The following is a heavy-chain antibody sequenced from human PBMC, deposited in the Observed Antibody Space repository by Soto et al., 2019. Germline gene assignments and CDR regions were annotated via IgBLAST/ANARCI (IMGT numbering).Heavy chain of an antibody. CDR1: GASMSDYH. V-gene: IGHV4-59*01. J-gene: IGHJ4*02. Sequence: QVQLQESGPGLVKPSETLSLTCTVYGASMSDYHGSWIRQSPGKGLEHIGYLHSSGFAEYNPSLRSRVTLSMDTSQNQFSLKLSFVTAADTAIYSCARSGHTFVGAVWGQGILVTVSS. CDR3: ARSGHTFVGAV. D-gene: IGHD1-26*01. CDR2: LHSSGFA.